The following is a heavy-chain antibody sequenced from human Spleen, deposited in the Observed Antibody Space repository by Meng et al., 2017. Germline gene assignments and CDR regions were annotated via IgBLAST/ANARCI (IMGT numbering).Heavy chain of an antibody. Sequence: GGSLRLSCAASGFTFDDYAMHWVRQAPGKGLEWVSGISWNSGSIGYADSVKGRFTISRDNAQNSLFLQMNSLRDEDTAVYYCAREDNGGFDYWGQGTLVTVSS. CDR3: AREDNGGFDY. V-gene: IGHV3-9*01. CDR2: ISWNSGSI. J-gene: IGHJ4*02. D-gene: IGHD4-23*01. CDR1: GFTFDDYA.